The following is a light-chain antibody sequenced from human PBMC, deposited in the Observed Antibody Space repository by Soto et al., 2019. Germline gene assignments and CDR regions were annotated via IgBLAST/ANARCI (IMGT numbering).Light chain of an antibody. V-gene: IGKV3-15*01. CDR2: GAS. J-gene: IGKJ5*01. CDR3: QQYNDWPPPIT. Sequence: EIVLTQSPATLSVSPGERATLSCRASQSISTNLAWYQQKPGQAPRLLISGASNRATDIPARFSGSGSGTDFTLTISSLQSEDFAIYYCQQYNDWPPPITFGQGTRLEIK. CDR1: QSISTN.